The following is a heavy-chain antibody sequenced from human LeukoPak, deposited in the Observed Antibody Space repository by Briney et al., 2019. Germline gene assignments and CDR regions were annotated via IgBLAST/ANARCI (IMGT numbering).Heavy chain of an antibody. Sequence: GRSLRLSCAASGFTFSSYAMHWVRQAPGKGLEWVAVISYDGSNKYYADSVKGRFTISRDNSKNTLYLQMNSLRAEDTAVYYCARGRNNIGGKVDYWGQGTLVTVSS. V-gene: IGHV3-30*04. J-gene: IGHJ4*02. CDR2: ISYDGSNK. D-gene: IGHD5-12*01. CDR3: ARGRNNIGGKVDY. CDR1: GFTFSSYA.